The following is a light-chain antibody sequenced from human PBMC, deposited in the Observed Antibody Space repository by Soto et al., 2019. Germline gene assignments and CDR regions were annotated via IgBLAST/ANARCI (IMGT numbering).Light chain of an antibody. CDR2: DVT. CDR1: SSDVGSYNV. Sequence: QSALTQPASVSGSPGQSITISCTGTSSDVGSYNVVSWYQHHPGKAPKLMIYDVTKLPSGVSNRFSGSKSGNTASLTISGLQAEDEADYYCCSYAGSSTYVFGTGTKVTVL. CDR3: CSYAGSSTYV. J-gene: IGLJ1*01. V-gene: IGLV2-23*02.